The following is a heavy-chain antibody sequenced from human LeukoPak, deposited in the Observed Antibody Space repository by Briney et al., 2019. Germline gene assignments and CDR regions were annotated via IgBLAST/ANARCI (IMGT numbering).Heavy chain of an antibody. J-gene: IGHJ4*02. V-gene: IGHV4-59*08. CDR1: GGSISSYY. D-gene: IGHD5-18*01. CDR2: IYYSGST. Sequence: PSETLSLTGTGSGGSISSYYWSWLPQPPGKGLEWIGYIYYSGSTNYNPSLKSRVTISVDTSKNQFSLKLSSVTGADTAVYYCARRQRRGYSYGYFDYWGQGTLVTVSS. CDR3: ARRQRRGYSYGYFDY.